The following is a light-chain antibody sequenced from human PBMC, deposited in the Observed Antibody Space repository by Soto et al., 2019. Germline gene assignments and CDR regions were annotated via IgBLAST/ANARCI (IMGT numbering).Light chain of an antibody. CDR2: GAS. CDR1: QSVSSSY. Sequence: EVVLTQSPGTLSLSPGERATLSCRASQSVSSSYLAWYQQKPGQAPRPLIYGASSRATGFPDRFSGTGSGTDFTLTISRLQPEDFAVYYCQYYGNSPKLTFGGGTKVEIK. V-gene: IGKV3-20*01. J-gene: IGKJ4*01. CDR3: QYYGNSPKLT.